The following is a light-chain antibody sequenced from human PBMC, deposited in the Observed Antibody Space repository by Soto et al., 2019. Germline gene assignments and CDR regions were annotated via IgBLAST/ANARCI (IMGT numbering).Light chain of an antibody. CDR1: SSDVGGYNS. Sequence: QSALTQPRSVSGSPGQSVTISCTGTSSDVGGYNSVSWYQQHPGKAPKLIIYDVSKRPSGVPDRFSGSKPGNTASLTISGLQAEDEADYYCCSYAGSYTFVVFGGGTKLTVL. CDR2: DVS. V-gene: IGLV2-11*01. J-gene: IGLJ2*01. CDR3: CSYAGSYTFVV.